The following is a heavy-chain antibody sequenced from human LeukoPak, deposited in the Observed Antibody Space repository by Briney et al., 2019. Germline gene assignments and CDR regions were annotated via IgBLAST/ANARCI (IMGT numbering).Heavy chain of an antibody. CDR1: GFTFRNYG. V-gene: IGHV3-30*02. J-gene: IGHJ6*03. Sequence: GGSLRLSCATSGFTFRNYGMHWVRQATGKGLEWVSFIWSDGNNRFYADSVKGRFTISRDNSKNMLYLQMDSLRPEDTAVYYCAKDPGASVSGFHMDVWGKGTTVIVSS. CDR2: IWSDGNNR. D-gene: IGHD2-8*02. CDR3: AKDPGASVSGFHMDV.